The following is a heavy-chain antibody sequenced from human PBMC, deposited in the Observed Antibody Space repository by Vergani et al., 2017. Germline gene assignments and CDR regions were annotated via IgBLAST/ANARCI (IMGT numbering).Heavy chain of an antibody. CDR1: GITFWKFG. D-gene: IGHD5-12*01. CDR2: ISWNSGAV. CDR3: TKGSAYYHDSAGHGYDPYTGFDL. Sequence: EVDLVESGGGLAQPGGSLRLSCEASGITFWKFGMHWVRQGPGKGLEWVSGISWNSGAVDYADSVRGRFTISRDNAKNSLFLEMNSLRFEDTAVYFCTKGSAYYHDSAGHGYDPYTGFDLWGQGTLVTVSS. V-gene: IGHV3-9*01. J-gene: IGHJ3*01.